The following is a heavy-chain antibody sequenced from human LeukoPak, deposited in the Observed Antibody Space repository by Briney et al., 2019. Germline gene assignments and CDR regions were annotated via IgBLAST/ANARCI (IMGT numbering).Heavy chain of an antibody. CDR2: IYYSGST. CDR3: ARRVELRSYFDY. D-gene: IGHD1-7*01. V-gene: IGHV4-39*01. J-gene: IGHJ4*02. Sequence: SETLSLTCTVSGGSLSSSSYYWGWIRQPPGTGLEWIGSIYYSGSTYYNPSLKSRVTISVDTSKNQFSPKLSSVTAADTAVYYCARRVELRSYFDYWGQGTLVTVSS. CDR1: GGSLSSSSYY.